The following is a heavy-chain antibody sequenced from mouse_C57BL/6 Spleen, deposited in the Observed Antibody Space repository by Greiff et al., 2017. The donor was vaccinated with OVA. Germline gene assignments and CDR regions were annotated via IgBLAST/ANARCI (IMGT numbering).Heavy chain of an antibody. D-gene: IGHD2-3*01. Sequence: VQLKQSGTVLARPGASVKMSCKTSGYTFTSYWMHWVKQRPGQGLEWIGAIYPGNSDTSYNQKFKGKAKLTAVTSASTAYMELSSLTNEDSAVYYCTEGGYMVTTGHDYWGQGTTLTVSS. V-gene: IGHV1-5*01. J-gene: IGHJ2*01. CDR2: IYPGNSDT. CDR1: GYTFTSYW. CDR3: TEGGYMVTTGHDY.